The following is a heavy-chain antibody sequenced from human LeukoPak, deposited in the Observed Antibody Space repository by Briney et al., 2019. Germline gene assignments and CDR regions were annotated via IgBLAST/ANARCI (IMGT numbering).Heavy chain of an antibody. CDR3: AKGREGNHFDY. Sequence: GGSLRLSCAASGFTFSSYGMHWVRQAPGKGLEWVAVISYDGSNKYYADSVKGRFTTSRDNSKNTLYLQMNSLRAEDTAVYYCAKGREGNHFDYWGQGTLVTVSS. J-gene: IGHJ4*02. V-gene: IGHV3-30*18. CDR2: ISYDGSNK. CDR1: GFTFSSYG. D-gene: IGHD1-14*01.